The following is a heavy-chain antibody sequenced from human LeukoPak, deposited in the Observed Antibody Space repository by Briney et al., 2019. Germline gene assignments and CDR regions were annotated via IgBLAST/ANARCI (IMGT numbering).Heavy chain of an antibody. CDR1: GFTFSSYG. J-gene: IGHJ1*01. CDR2: IRYDGSNK. V-gene: IGHV3-30*02. Sequence: GGSLRLSCAASGFTFSSYGMHWVRQAPGKGLEWVAFIRYDGSNKYYADSVKGRFTISRDNSKNTLYLQMNSLRAEDTAVYYCARASGYSYGYGLGDFQHWGQGTLVTVSS. CDR3: ARASGYSYGYGLGDFQH. D-gene: IGHD5-18*01.